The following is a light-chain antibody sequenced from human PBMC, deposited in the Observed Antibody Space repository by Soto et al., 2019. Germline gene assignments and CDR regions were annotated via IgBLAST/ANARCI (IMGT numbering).Light chain of an antibody. V-gene: IGKV1-39*01. CDR1: QSISSY. Sequence: DIQMTQSPSSLSASVGDRVTITCRASQSISSYLNWYQRKPGKAPKLLIYAASSLQSGVPSRFSGSGSGTDFTLSISRVEPEDFAVYYCQQYGSSIFTFGPGTKVDIK. CDR3: QQYGSSIFT. CDR2: AAS. J-gene: IGKJ3*01.